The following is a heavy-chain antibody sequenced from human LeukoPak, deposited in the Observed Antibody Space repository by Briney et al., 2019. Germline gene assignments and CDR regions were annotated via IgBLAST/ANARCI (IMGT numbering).Heavy chain of an antibody. D-gene: IGHD5-12*01. J-gene: IGHJ5*02. Sequence: ASVKVSCKASGYTFTSYGISWVRQAPGQGLEWMGWISAYNGNTNYAQKLQGRVTMTTDTSTGTAYMELRSLRSDDTAVYYCARGIGGVDIVARSPWGQGTLVTVSS. CDR3: ARGIGGVDIVARSP. CDR2: ISAYNGNT. CDR1: GYTFTSYG. V-gene: IGHV1-18*01.